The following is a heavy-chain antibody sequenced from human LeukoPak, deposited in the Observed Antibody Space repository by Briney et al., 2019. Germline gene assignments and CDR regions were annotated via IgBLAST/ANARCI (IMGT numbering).Heavy chain of an antibody. Sequence: PSETLSLTCTVSGGSVGSGDYYWSWIRQPPGKGLEWIGCIYHSGGTYFNPSLKSRVTISIATAKNQFSLKLSSVTAADTAVYYCARASSGSYSGPIYYYYMDVWGKGTTVTVSS. D-gene: IGHD1-26*01. CDR1: GGSVGSGDYY. CDR3: ARASSGSYSGPIYYYYMDV. CDR2: IYHSGGT. J-gene: IGHJ6*03. V-gene: IGHV4-30-4*08.